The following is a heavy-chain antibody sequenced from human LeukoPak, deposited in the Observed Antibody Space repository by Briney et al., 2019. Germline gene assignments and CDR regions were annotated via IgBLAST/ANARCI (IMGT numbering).Heavy chain of an antibody. V-gene: IGHV3-23*01. CDR3: ANNPFCSSTSCFDY. J-gene: IGHJ4*02. Sequence: GGSLRLSCAASGFTFSSYAMSWVRQAPGKGLEWVSAISGSGGSTYYADSVKGRFTISRDNSKNTLYLQVNSLRAEDTAVYYCANNPFCSSTSCFDYWGQGTLVTVSS. D-gene: IGHD2-2*01. CDR1: GFTFSSYA. CDR2: ISGSGGST.